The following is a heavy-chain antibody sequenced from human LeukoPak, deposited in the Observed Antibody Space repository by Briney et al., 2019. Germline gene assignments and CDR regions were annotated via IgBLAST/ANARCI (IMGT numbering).Heavy chain of an antibody. CDR2: ISSSGSTI. CDR3: ARGNWAEDGYFDY. J-gene: IGHJ4*02. CDR1: GFTFSSYE. Sequence: GGSLRLSCAASGFTFSSYEMNWVRQAPGKGLEWVSYISSSGSTIYYADSVKGRFTISRDNAKNSLYLQMNSLRVEDTAVYHCARGNWAEDGYFDYWGQGTLVTVSS. D-gene: IGHD7-27*01. V-gene: IGHV3-48*03.